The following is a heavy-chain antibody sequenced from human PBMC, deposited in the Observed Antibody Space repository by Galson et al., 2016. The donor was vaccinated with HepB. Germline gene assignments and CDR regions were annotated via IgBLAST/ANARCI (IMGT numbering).Heavy chain of an antibody. D-gene: IGHD2-15*01. CDR2: IGRDGRNE. V-gene: IGHV3-33*01. CDR1: GFIFSQYG. J-gene: IGHJ4*02. Sequence: SLRLSCAASGFIFSQYGMHWVRRAPGKGLESVAVIGRDGRNEYYADSVKGRFTISRDNSKNTLYVQMNNLRVEDTAVYYCSRGSQDDIEVDGDLEQDYWGQGTLVTVSS. CDR3: SRGSQDDIEVDGDLEQDY.